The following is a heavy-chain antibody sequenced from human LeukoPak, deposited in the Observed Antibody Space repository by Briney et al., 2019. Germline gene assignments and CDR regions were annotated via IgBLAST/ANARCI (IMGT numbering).Heavy chain of an antibody. CDR3: ARPRGGGWFDP. Sequence: GGSLRLSCAASGFTLSSNYMSWVRQAPGKGVEWVSVIYSGGSTYYSDSVKGGFTISRDNSKNTLYLQMNSLRAEDTAVYYCARPRGGGWFDPWGQGTLVTVSS. V-gene: IGHV3-53*01. J-gene: IGHJ5*02. D-gene: IGHD3-16*01. CDR2: IYSGGST. CDR1: GFTLSSNY.